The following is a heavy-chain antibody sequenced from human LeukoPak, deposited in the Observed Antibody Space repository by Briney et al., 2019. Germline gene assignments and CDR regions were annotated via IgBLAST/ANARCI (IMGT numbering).Heavy chain of an antibody. CDR1: GFSFRNFA. Sequence: GRSLRLSCAASGFSFRNFAIHWVRPAPGKGLECLSVISLDGVTKHYADSVKGRLTISRDNSNHSLSLQMNSLSAADAAVYYCARARGRWHLLPLDFWGQGTLVTVSS. J-gene: IGHJ4*02. V-gene: IGHV3-30*04. CDR2: ISLDGVTK. D-gene: IGHD1-26*01. CDR3: ARARGRWHLLPLDF.